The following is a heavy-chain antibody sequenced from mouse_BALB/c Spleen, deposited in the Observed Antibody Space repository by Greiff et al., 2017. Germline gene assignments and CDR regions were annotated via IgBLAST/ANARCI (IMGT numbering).Heavy chain of an antibody. CDR1: GFAFSSYD. Sequence: DVMLVESGGGLVKPGGSLKLSCAASGFAFSSYDMSWVRQTPEKRLEWVAYISSGGGSTYYPDTVKGRFTISRDNAKNTLYLQMSSLKSEDTAMYYCARLTTVVARDWYFDVWGAGTTVTVSS. CDR3: ARLTTVVARDWYFDV. J-gene: IGHJ1*01. CDR2: ISSGGGST. V-gene: IGHV5-12-1*01. D-gene: IGHD1-1*01.